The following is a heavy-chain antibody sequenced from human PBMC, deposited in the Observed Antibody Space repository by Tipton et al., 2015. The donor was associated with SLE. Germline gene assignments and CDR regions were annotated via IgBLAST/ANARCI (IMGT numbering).Heavy chain of an antibody. CDR3: ARGLYGDEPGY. Sequence: TLSLTCAVYGGAFRGYYCSWIRQPPRKGVEGVWEINHRGSTNYNPSLKSRVTISVDTSKNQFSLKLTSLTAADTAVYYCARGLYGDEPGYWGQGTLVTVSS. V-gene: IGHV4-34*01. J-gene: IGHJ4*02. CDR2: INHRGST. CDR1: GGAFRGYY. D-gene: IGHD4-17*01.